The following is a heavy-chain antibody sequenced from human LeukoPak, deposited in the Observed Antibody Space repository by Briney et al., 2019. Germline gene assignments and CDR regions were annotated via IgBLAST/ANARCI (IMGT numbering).Heavy chain of an antibody. V-gene: IGHV1-46*01. J-gene: IGHJ4*02. CDR1: GYTFTSYY. CDR2: INPSGGST. D-gene: IGHD6-19*01. CDR3: TTESVAGTLFHLSY. Sequence: ASVKVSCKASGYTFTSYYMHWVRQAPGQGLEWMGIINPSGGSTSYAQKFQGRVTMTRDMSTSTVYMELSSLRSEDTAVYYCTTESVAGTLFHLSYWGQGTLVTVSS.